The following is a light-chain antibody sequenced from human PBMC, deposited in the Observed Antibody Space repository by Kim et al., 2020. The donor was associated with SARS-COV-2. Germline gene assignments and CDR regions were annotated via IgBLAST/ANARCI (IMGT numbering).Light chain of an antibody. Sequence: ASAGDRVTITCRASQDINSYLAWYQQRPGKAPKLLIYAASTLRSGVPSRFSGSGSGTDFTLTISSLQPEDFATYYCQELHNSPLTFGGGTKLEI. CDR2: AAS. CDR1: QDINSY. J-gene: IGKJ4*01. CDR3: QELHNSPLT. V-gene: IGKV1-9*01.